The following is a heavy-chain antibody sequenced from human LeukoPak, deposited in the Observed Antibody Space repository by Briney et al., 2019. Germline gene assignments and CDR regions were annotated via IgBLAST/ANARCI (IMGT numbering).Heavy chain of an antibody. V-gene: IGHV1-8*01. CDR2: MNPTSGNT. J-gene: IGHJ6*02. Sequence: ASVKVSCKASGYTFTSYDINWVRQATGQGLEWMGWMNPTSGNTGYAQKFQGRVTMTRNTSISTAYMELSSLRSEDTAVYYCARGPYSSSWYFIYHYYGMDVWGQGTTVTVSS. CDR3: ARGPYSSSWYFIYHYYGMDV. D-gene: IGHD6-13*01. CDR1: GYTFTSYD.